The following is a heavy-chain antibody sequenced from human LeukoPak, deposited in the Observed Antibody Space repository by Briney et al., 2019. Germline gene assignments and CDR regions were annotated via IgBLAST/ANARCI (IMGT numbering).Heavy chain of an antibody. CDR1: GYSISSGYY. V-gene: IGHV4-38-2*02. CDR3: ARGAEVPAAPDFFDY. Sequence: SETLSLTCTVSGYSISSGYYWGWIRQPPGKGLEWIGSIYHSRSTYYNPSLKSRVTISVDTSKNQFSLKLSSVTAADTAVYYCARGAEVPAAPDFFDYWGQGTLVTVSS. J-gene: IGHJ4*02. CDR2: IYHSRST. D-gene: IGHD2-2*01.